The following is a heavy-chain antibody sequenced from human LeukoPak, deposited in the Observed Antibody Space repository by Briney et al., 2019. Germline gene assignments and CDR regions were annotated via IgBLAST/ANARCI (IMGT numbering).Heavy chain of an antibody. Sequence: GGSLRLSCAASGFAFSSQAMGWVRQAPGKGLEWVSVISDSGDTTYYADSVKGRFTISRDNSKNTLYLQMSSLRAEDTALYYCAKDARRSSGWYFFDHWGQGTLVTVSS. CDR2: ISDSGDTT. V-gene: IGHV3-23*01. CDR1: GFAFSSQA. CDR3: AKDARRSSGWYFFDH. J-gene: IGHJ4*02. D-gene: IGHD6-19*01.